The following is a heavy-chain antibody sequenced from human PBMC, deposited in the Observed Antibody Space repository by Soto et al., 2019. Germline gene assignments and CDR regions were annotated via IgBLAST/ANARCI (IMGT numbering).Heavy chain of an antibody. CDR2: TRNKANSYTT. V-gene: IGHV3-72*01. D-gene: IGHD3-10*01. Sequence: GSLRLSCAASGFTFSDHYMDWVRQAPGKGLEWVGRTRNKANSYTTEYAASVKGRFTISRDDSKNSLYLQMNSLKTEDTAVYYCAREILPRYYYGSGSYYHYYYGMDVWGQGTTVTSP. J-gene: IGHJ6*02. CDR3: AREILPRYYYGSGSYYHYYYGMDV. CDR1: GFTFSDHY.